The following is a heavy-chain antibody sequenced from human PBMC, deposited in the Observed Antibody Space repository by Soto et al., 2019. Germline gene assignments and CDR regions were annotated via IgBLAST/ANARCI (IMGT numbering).Heavy chain of an antibody. D-gene: IGHD6-25*01. J-gene: IGHJ3*01. Sequence: QVQLVQSGAEVRKPGSSVKVSCKASGVTFSSYTISWVRQAPGQGLEWMGRIIPVLGVANYAPKFQGRLTIIAAEPTSTVYMDLSSLRSADPAMYYARRLLNGDSDGSDFWGEGTFITVSS. CDR3: RRLLNGDSDGSDF. CDR1: GVTFSSYT. V-gene: IGHV1-69*02. CDR2: IIPVLGVA.